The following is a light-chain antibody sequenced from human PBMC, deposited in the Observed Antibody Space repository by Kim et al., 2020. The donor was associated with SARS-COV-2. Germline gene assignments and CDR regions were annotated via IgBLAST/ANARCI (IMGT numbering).Light chain of an antibody. CDR1: QRVSSY. CDR2: DAS. Sequence: LSPRERATLHCTARQRVSSYLAWYQQKPGQAPRLLIYDASNRATGIPARFSGSGSGTDFTLTITSLEPEDFAVYYCQHRANWPLTFGGGTKVDIK. V-gene: IGKV3-11*01. J-gene: IGKJ4*01. CDR3: QHRANWPLT.